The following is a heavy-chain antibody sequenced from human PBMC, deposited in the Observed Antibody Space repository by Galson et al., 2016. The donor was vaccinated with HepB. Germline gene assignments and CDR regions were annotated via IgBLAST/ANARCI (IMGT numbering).Heavy chain of an antibody. D-gene: IGHD6-13*01. CDR1: GYTFNNYD. V-gene: IGHV1-8*01. CDR2: MSPKRGNT. CDR3: ARGRYSSSWLHSSHFFYGLDV. Sequence: SVKVSCKASGYTFNNYDINWVRQATGRGLEWVARMSPKRGNTDSAQKFQGRVSMSRGTSISTAYMELSSLRSEDTAVYYCARGRYSSSWLHSSHFFYGLDVWGPGTTVTVSS. J-gene: IGHJ6*02.